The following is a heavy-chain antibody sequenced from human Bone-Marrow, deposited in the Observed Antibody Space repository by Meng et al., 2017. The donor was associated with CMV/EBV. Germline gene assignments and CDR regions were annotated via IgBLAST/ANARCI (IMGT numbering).Heavy chain of an antibody. V-gene: IGHV3-66*02. CDR1: GFTFTSYA. Sequence: GESLKISCAASGFTFTSYAMSWVRQAPGKGLEWVSVIYSGGSTYYADSVKGRFTISRDNSKNTLYLQMNSLRAEDTAVYYCASTNYDFWSGYFYYYYGMDVWGQGTTVTVSS. D-gene: IGHD3-3*01. J-gene: IGHJ6*02. CDR2: IYSGGST. CDR3: ASTNYDFWSGYFYYYYGMDV.